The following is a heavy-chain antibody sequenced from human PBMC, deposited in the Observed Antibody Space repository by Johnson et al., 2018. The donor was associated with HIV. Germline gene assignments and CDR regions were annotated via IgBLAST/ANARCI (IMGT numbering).Heavy chain of an antibody. V-gene: IGHV3-23*04. J-gene: IGHJ3*02. CDR2: ISGGGGST. D-gene: IGHD6-13*01. CDR1: GFTFSSYA. Sequence: VQLVESGGGLVQPWGSLRLSCAASGFTFSSYAMSWVRQAPGKGLEWVSGISGGGGSTYYADSVKGRFPISRDNSKNTLYLQMNSLRAEDTAVYYCAKARAAAGTSDAFDIWGQGTMVTVSS. CDR3: AKARAAAGTSDAFDI.